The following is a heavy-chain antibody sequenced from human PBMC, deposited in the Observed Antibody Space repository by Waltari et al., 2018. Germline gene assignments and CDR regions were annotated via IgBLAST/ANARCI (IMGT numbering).Heavy chain of an antibody. Sequence: EVQLLESGGGLVQPGGSLRLSCAASGLTFSSYAMSWVRQAPGKGLEWVSAISGSGGSTYYADSVKGRFTISRDNSKNTLYLQMNSLRAEDTAVYYCAKSRLLGDDAFDIWGQGTMVTVSS. D-gene: IGHD3-16*01. CDR1: GLTFSSYA. V-gene: IGHV3-23*01. J-gene: IGHJ3*02. CDR2: ISGSGGST. CDR3: AKSRLLGDDAFDI.